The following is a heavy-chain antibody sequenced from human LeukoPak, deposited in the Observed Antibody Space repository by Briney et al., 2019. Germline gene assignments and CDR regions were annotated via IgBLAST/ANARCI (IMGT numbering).Heavy chain of an antibody. CDR3: ARQTGSGLFILP. CDR1: GGSISSYY. V-gene: IGHV4-59*08. Sequence: PSETLSLTCTVSGGSISSYYWSWIRQPPGKGLEWIGYIYYSGSTNYNPSLKSRVTISVDTSKNQFSLRLTSVTAADTAVYYRARQTGSGLFILPGGQGTLVTVSS. CDR2: IYYSGST. D-gene: IGHD3/OR15-3a*01. J-gene: IGHJ4*02.